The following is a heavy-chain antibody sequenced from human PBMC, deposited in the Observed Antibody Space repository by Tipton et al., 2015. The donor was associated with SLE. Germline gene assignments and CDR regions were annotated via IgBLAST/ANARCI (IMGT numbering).Heavy chain of an antibody. CDR2: ISRDGSNT. D-gene: IGHD4-17*01. CDR1: GFTFSSHW. CDR3: ARGYGDLDY. V-gene: IGHV3-74*01. Sequence: SLRLSCAASGFTFSSHWMYWVRQAPGKGLVWVSRISRDGSNTYYADSVEGRFTISRDNAKNTLYLQMHSLRVDDTAVYYCARGYGDLDYWGQGTLVTVSS. J-gene: IGHJ4*02.